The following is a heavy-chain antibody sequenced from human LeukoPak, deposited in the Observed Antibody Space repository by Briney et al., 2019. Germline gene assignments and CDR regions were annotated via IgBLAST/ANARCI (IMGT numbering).Heavy chain of an antibody. CDR1: GGSISSYY. V-gene: IGHV4-59*01. D-gene: IGHD6-13*01. Sequence: PSETLSLTCTVSGGSISSYYWSWIRQPPGKGLEWIGYIYYSGTTNYNPSLKSRVTISVDTSKNQFSLKLSSATAADTAVYYCARGVYIAAAQYGYWGQGTLVTVSS. CDR2: IYYSGTT. J-gene: IGHJ4*02. CDR3: ARGVYIAAAQYGY.